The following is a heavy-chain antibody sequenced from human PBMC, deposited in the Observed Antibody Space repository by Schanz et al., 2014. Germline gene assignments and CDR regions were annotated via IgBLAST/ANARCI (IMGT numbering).Heavy chain of an antibody. CDR1: GYTFAVYY. CDR2: ISANNGNT. Sequence: QVQLVESGAEVKKPGASVKVSCKASGYTFAVYYIHWVRQAPGQGLEWMGWISANNGNTNKAQKLQGRVTMTTDTSTSTAYMELRSLTSDDSAVYYCARDRDQWDGNYLDYWGQGTLVTVSS. D-gene: IGHD1-26*01. V-gene: IGHV1-18*04. J-gene: IGHJ4*02. CDR3: ARDRDQWDGNYLDY.